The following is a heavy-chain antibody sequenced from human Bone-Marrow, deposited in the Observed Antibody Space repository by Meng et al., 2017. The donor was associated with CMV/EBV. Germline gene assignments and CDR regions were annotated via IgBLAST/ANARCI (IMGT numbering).Heavy chain of an antibody. CDR2: INPNSGGT. Sequence: QVQAVPSGAEVKKPGASVKVYCKASGYTFNGYYMHWVRQAPGQGLEWMGWINPNSGGTNYAQKFQGRVTMTRDTSISTAYMELSRLRSDDTAVYYCARASTTVVTPSWFDPWGQGTLVTVSS. CDR3: ARASTTVVTPSWFDP. CDR1: GYTFNGYY. V-gene: IGHV1-2*02. J-gene: IGHJ5*02. D-gene: IGHD4-23*01.